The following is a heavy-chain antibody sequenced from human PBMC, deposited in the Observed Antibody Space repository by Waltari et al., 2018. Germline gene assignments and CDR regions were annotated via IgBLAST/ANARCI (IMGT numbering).Heavy chain of an antibody. J-gene: IGHJ5*02. D-gene: IGHD5-18*01. Sequence: QLQLQESGPGLVKPSETLSLTCTVSGGSISSSSYYWGWIRQPPGKGLGWIGSIYYSGSTYYNPSLKSRVTISVDTSKNQFSLKLSSVTAADTAVYYCARASPIRELWLSNWFDPWGQGTLVTVSS. CDR2: IYYSGST. CDR3: ARASPIRELWLSNWFDP. CDR1: GGSISSSSYY. V-gene: IGHV4-39*07.